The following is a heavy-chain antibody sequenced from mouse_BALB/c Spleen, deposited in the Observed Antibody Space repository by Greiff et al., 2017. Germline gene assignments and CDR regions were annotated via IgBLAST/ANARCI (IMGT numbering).Heavy chain of an antibody. J-gene: IGHJ4*01. V-gene: IGHV2-9*02. CDR1: GFSLTSYG. CDR2: IWAGGST. Sequence: VMLVESGPGLVAPSQSLSITCTVSGFSLTSYGVHWVRQPPGKGLEWLGVIWAGGSTNYNSALMSRLSISKDNSKSQVFLKMNSLQTDDTAMYYCARDHRYDAMDYWGQGTSVTVSS. CDR3: ARDHRYDAMDY. D-gene: IGHD2-14*01.